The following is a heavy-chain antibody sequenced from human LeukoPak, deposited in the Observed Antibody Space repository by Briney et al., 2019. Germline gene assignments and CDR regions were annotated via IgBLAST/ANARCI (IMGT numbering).Heavy chain of an antibody. V-gene: IGHV3-23*01. CDR2: ISGSGGST. D-gene: IGHD1-26*01. Sequence: GGSLRLSCAASGFTFSNHGMHWVRQAPGKGLEWVSAISGSGGSTYYADSVKGRFTISRDNSKNTLYLQMNSLRAEDTAVYYCAKDGVGATSPVDYWGQGTLVTVSS. J-gene: IGHJ4*02. CDR3: AKDGVGATSPVDY. CDR1: GFTFSNHG.